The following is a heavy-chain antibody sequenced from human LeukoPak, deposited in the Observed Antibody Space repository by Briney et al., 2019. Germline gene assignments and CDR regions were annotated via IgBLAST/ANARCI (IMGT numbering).Heavy chain of an antibody. CDR2: ISTFNGNT. V-gene: IGHV1-18*01. Sequence: ASGKAACKASRSIFTSSGISWVRQAPGQRREWMGWISTFNGNTNDAQKLQSTVTMTTDTSTTTAYMDLRSLRYDDTAVYYCARVTNWNYAFDIWGQGTMVTVSS. D-gene: IGHD1-7*01. CDR1: RSIFTSSG. J-gene: IGHJ3*02. CDR3: ARVTNWNYAFDI.